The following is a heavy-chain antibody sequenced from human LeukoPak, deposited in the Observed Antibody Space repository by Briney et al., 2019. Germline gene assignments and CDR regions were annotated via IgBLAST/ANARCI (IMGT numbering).Heavy chain of an antibody. D-gene: IGHD2-2*01. V-gene: IGHV1-69*02. CDR2: IIPILGIA. CDR1: GGTFGSYT. CDR3: AGTGEEYCSSTSCYNWFDP. J-gene: IGHJ5*02. Sequence: SVKVSCKASGGTFGSYTISWVRQAPGQGLEWMGRIIPILGIANYAQKFQGRVTITADKSTSTAYMELSSLRSEDTAVYYCAGTGEEYCSSTSCYNWFDPWGQGTLVTVSS.